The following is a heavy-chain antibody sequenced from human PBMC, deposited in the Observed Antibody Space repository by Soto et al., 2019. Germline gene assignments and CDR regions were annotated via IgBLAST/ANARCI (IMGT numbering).Heavy chain of an antibody. J-gene: IGHJ6*02. CDR2: ISGSGGST. CDR3: ASASREYYYYGMDV. V-gene: IGHV3-23*01. CDR1: GFTFSSYA. Sequence: EVQLLESGGGLVQPGGSLRLSCAASGFTFSSYAMSWVRQAPGKGLEWVSGISGSGGSTNYADSVKGRFTISRDNSKTPRYLQMNSLRAEDTAVYYCASASREYYYYGMDVWGQGTTVTVSS.